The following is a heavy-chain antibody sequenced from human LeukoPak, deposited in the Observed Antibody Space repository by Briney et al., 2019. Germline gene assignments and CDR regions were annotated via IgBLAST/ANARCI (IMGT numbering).Heavy chain of an antibody. Sequence: GSLRLSCAASGFTVSSYYMSWVRQPPGKGLEWIGEINHSGSTNYNPSLKSRVTISVDTSKNQFSLRLSSVTAADTAVYYCARGKLQAAAGRPWFDPWGQGTLVTVSS. D-gene: IGHD6-13*01. J-gene: IGHJ5*02. V-gene: IGHV4-34*01. CDR3: ARGKLQAAAGRPWFDP. CDR1: GFTVSSYY. CDR2: INHSGST.